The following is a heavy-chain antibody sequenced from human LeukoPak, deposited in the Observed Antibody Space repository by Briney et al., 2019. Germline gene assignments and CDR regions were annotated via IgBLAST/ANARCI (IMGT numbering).Heavy chain of an antibody. CDR3: ARDSFEFGEFLPPRDY. V-gene: IGHV3-30-3*01. CDR1: GFTFSSYA. CDR2: ISYDGSNK. J-gene: IGHJ4*02. D-gene: IGHD3-10*01. Sequence: GGSLRLSCAASGFTFSSYAMHWVRQAPGKGLEWVAVISYDGSNKYYADSVKGRFTISRDNSKNTLYLQMNSLRAEDTAVYYCARDSFEFGEFLPPRDYWGQGTLVTVSS.